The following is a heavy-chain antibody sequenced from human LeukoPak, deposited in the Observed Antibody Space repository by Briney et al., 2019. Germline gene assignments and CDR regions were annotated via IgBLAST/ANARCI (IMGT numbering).Heavy chain of an antibody. J-gene: IGHJ4*02. CDR2: IRSKADTYTR. CDR1: GFTFSACA. Sequence: PGXSLRLSCAAAGFTFSACAGDWVRRASGKGVEWVGRIRSKADTYTRTYAASVKGIFTSSRDESNNAAFLQLNSLKTEDTAVYYCTREYSSGWPFDCWGQGPLVTVSS. V-gene: IGHV3-73*01. CDR3: TREYSSGWPFDC. D-gene: IGHD6-19*01.